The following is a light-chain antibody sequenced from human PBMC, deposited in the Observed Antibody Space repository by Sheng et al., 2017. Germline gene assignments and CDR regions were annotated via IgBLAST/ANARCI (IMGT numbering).Light chain of an antibody. Sequence: AIQLTQSPSSLSASVGDRVTMTCRASQGISNVLAWYQLKPGKAPKLLIYDASSLEPGVPSRFSGSGSGTDFTLTISSLQSEDFAVYYCQQYHHYKTFGQGTKVEIK. CDR2: DAS. V-gene: IGKV1D-13*01. J-gene: IGKJ1*01. CDR1: QGISNV. CDR3: QQYHHYKT.